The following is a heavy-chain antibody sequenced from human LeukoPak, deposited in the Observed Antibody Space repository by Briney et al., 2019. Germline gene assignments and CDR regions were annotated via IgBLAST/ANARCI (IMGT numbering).Heavy chain of an antibody. J-gene: IGHJ4*02. Sequence: GGSLRLSCAASGFTFTTYAMYWVRQAPGKGLEWMSLISYDGSEKYYADSVKGRFTISRDNSRNTLSLQMNSLRTEDTALYYCARGGTSPDPLDYWGQGTLVTVSS. V-gene: IGHV3-30-3*01. CDR1: GFTFTTYA. D-gene: IGHD1-26*01. CDR3: ARGGTSPDPLDY. CDR2: ISYDGSEK.